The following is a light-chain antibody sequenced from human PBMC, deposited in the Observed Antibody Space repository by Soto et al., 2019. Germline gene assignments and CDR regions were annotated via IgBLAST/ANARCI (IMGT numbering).Light chain of an antibody. V-gene: IGLV1-44*01. CDR1: SSNIGSNT. CDR3: AAWDDSLNGYV. CDR2: SNN. Sequence: QSVLTQPPSASGTPGQRFTISCSGSSSNIGSNTVNWYQQLPGTAPKLLIYSNNQRPSGVPDRFPGSKSGTSASLAISGLQSEDEADYYCAAWDDSLNGYVFGTGTKVTVL. J-gene: IGLJ1*01.